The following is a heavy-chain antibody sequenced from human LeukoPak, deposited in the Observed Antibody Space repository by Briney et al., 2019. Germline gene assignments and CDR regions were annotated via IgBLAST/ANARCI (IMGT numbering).Heavy chain of an antibody. J-gene: IGHJ4*02. CDR3: ARGNAAAGTSNVED. D-gene: IGHD6-13*01. CDR2: LSNSGNT. Sequence: SETLSLTCTVSGGSLSSRSHYWGWIRQPPGQGLEWIGSLSNSGNTYYNPSLKSRVTISVDTSKNEFSLKLSSVTAADTAVYYCARGNAAAGTSNVEDWGQGTLVTVSS. V-gene: IGHV4-39*01. CDR1: GGSLSSRSHY.